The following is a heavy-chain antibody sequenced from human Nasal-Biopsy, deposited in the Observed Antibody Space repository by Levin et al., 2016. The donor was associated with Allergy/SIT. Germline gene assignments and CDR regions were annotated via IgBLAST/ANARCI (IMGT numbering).Heavy chain of an antibody. CDR2: IVSNGGKT. V-gene: IGHV3-64D*06. Sequence: GESLKISCAASEFTFSSHWMYWVRQAPGRGLEFVSAIVSNGGKTYFADSVEGRFTISRDNSKNTLYLQMSSLEPDDTAVYYCVKDQGVGEYISTWNALDYWGQGTLVIVSS. J-gene: IGHJ4*02. D-gene: IGHD6-13*01. CDR1: EFTFSSHW. CDR3: VKDQGVGEYISTWNALDY.